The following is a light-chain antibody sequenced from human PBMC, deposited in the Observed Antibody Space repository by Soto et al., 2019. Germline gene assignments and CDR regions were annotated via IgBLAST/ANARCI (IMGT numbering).Light chain of an antibody. J-gene: IGKJ4*01. CDR1: QSISSY. Sequence: EIQKSRSQSSLYASLGDRVQMICRASQSISSYLNWYQQKPGKAPKLLIYAASSLQSGVPSRFSGSGSGTDFTLTISSLQPEDFATYYCQQSYTSPLTFGGGTEVDI. CDR3: QQSYTSPLT. V-gene: IGKV1-39*01. CDR2: AAS.